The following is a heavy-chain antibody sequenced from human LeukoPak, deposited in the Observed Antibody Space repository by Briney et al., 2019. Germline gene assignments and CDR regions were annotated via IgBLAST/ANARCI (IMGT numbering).Heavy chain of an antibody. D-gene: IGHD4-23*01. J-gene: IGHJ4*02. CDR1: GGSISSHY. CDR2: IYYSGST. V-gene: IGHV4-59*11. Sequence: PSETLSLTCTVSGGSISSHYWSWIRQPPGKGLEWIGSIYYSGSTYYNPSLKSRVTISVDTSKNQFSLKLSSVTAADTAVYYCATEWVVTRYFDYWGQGTLVTVSS. CDR3: ATEWVVTRYFDY.